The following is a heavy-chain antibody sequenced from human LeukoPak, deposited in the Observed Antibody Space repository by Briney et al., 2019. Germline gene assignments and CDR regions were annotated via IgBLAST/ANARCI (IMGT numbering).Heavy chain of an antibody. D-gene: IGHD3-10*01. CDR2: ISSSSSYI. CDR3: AKDKTGFGELLFHY. V-gene: IGHV3-21*04. CDR1: GFTFSSYS. J-gene: IGHJ4*02. Sequence: GGSLRLSCAASGFTFSSYSMNWVRQAPGKGLEWVSSISSSSSYIYYADSVKGRFTISRDNAKNSLYLQMNSLRAEDTALYYCAKDKTGFGELLFHYWGQGTLVTVSS.